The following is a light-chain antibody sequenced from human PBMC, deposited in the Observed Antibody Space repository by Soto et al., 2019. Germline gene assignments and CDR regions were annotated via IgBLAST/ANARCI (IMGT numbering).Light chain of an antibody. CDR1: QSTIY. CDR3: HQYAGSPWT. CDR2: GAS. Sequence: EIVLTQSPGTLSLSPGERATLSCRASQSTIYLPWYQQKPGQTPRLLIYGASTRATGIPDRFSGSGSGTDFTLTISRLEPEDFAVYYCHQYAGSPWTFGQGTKVDIK. J-gene: IGKJ1*01. V-gene: IGKV3-20*01.